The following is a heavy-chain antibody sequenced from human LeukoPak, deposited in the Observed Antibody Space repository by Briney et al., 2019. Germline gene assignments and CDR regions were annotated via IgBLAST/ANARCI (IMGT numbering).Heavy chain of an antibody. J-gene: IGHJ4*02. D-gene: IGHD3-22*01. Sequence: GGSLRLSCAASGFTFSSYAMHWVRQAPGKGLEWVAFIRYDGSNKYYADSVKGRFTISRDNSKNTLYLQMNSLRTEDTAVYYCAKDLRGYHLGYYFDYWGQGTLVTVSS. V-gene: IGHV3-30*02. CDR1: GFTFSSYA. CDR2: IRYDGSNK. CDR3: AKDLRGYHLGYYFDY.